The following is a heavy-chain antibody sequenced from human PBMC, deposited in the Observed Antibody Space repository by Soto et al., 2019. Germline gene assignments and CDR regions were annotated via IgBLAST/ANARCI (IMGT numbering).Heavy chain of an antibody. D-gene: IGHD3-9*01. CDR2: IYHIGST. V-gene: IGHV4-38-2*01. J-gene: IGHJ4*02. CDR3: ARGRPYDILTGYYSEFDY. Sequence: SETLSLTCAVAGYSISSGYYWGWIRQPPGKGLEWIGSIYHIGSTYYNTSLQRRVTISVDTSKNQFSLKVSSVTAADTAVYYCARGRPYDILTGYYSEFDYWGQGTLVTVSS. CDR1: GYSISSGYY.